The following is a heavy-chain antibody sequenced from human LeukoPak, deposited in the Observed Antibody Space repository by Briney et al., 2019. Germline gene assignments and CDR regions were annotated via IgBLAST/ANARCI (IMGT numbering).Heavy chain of an antibody. CDR2: IIGTGGST. Sequence: QAGGSLRLSCAASGFTFDDYGMSWVRQAPGKGLEWVSGIIGTGGSTYFADSVKGRFTISRDNSKNTLYLQMNSLRAEDTAVYYCAKDRGYYGSGSYFGDWGQGTLVTVSS. J-gene: IGHJ4*02. CDR1: GFTFDDYG. D-gene: IGHD3-10*01. V-gene: IGHV3-23*01. CDR3: AKDRGYYGSGSYFGD.